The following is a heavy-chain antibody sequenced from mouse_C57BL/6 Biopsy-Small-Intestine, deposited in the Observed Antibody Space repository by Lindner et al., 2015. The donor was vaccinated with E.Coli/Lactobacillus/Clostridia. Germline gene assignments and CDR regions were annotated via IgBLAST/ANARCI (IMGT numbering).Heavy chain of an antibody. CDR3: ARWGNFGSSLDY. V-gene: IGHV1-39*01. J-gene: IGHJ2*01. CDR1: GYSFTDYN. CDR2: INPNYGIT. D-gene: IGHD1-1*01. Sequence: EVQLQESGPELVKPGASVRISCKASGYSFTDYNMNWVKRSNGKSLEWIGVINPNYGITTYNQKFEDKATLTVDQSSSTAYMQLNSLTSEDSAVYYCARWGNFGSSLDYWGPGTTLTVSS.